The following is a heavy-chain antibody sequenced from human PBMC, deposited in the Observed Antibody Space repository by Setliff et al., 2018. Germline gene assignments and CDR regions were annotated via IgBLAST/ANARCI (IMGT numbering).Heavy chain of an antibody. Sequence: SVKVSCKASGATFSSHGISWMRQAPGQGLEWMGGTIPMFGTTEYAQKFQGRLTIITDESTNTAFMQLSSLRSDDTAVYYCVREGVDSRSSTDYRYYMDVWGKGTTVTVSS. V-gene: IGHV1-69*05. CDR2: TIPMFGTT. CDR1: GATFSSHG. CDR3: VREGVDSRSSTDYRYYMDV. D-gene: IGHD3-22*01. J-gene: IGHJ6*03.